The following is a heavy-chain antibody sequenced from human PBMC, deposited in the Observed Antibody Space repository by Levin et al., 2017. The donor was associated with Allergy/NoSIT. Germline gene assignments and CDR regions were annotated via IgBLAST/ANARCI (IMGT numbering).Heavy chain of an antibody. CDR2: ISYDGSNK. V-gene: IGHV3-30*18. CDR1: GFTFSSYG. CDR3: AKDLYGVLRYFDWLFGMDV. J-gene: IGHJ6*02. D-gene: IGHD3-9*01. Sequence: GGSLRLSCAASGFTFSSYGMHWVRQAPGKGLEWVAVISYDGSNKYYADSVKGRFTISRDNSKNTLYLQMNSLRAEDTAVYYCAKDLYGVLRYFDWLFGMDVWGQGTTVTVSS.